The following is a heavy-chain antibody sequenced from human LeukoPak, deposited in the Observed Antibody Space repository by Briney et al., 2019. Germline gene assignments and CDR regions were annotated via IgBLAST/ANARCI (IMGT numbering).Heavy chain of an antibody. J-gene: IGHJ6*02. CDR3: AKEGPYYYGSGSYFFVNYYYYGMDV. D-gene: IGHD3-10*01. Sequence: PGGSLRLSCAASGFTFSSYGMHWVRQAPGKGLEWVAFIRYDGSNKYYADSVKGRFTISRDNSKNTLYLQMNSLRAEDTAVCYCAKEGPYYYGSGSYFFVNYYYYGMDVWGQGTTVTVSS. CDR1: GFTFSSYG. V-gene: IGHV3-30*02. CDR2: IRYDGSNK.